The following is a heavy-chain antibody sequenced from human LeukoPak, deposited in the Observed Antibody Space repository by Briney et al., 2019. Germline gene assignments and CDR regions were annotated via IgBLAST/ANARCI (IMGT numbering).Heavy chain of an antibody. Sequence: PGGSLRLSCAASGFTFNTYAMSWVRQAPGKGREWVSSIFGSGSSTYYADSVKVRFTISKDKSKNTLYLRMNRLRAEDTALYYCASALGYSSEYKWGQGTLVTVSS. V-gene: IGHV3-23*01. D-gene: IGHD6-19*01. J-gene: IGHJ1*01. CDR2: IFGSGSST. CDR1: GFTFNTYA. CDR3: ASALGYSSEYK.